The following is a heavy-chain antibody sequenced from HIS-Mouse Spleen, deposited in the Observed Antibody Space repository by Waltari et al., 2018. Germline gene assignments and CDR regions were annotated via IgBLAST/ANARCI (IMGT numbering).Heavy chain of an antibody. CDR2: IDSGGST. V-gene: IGHV3-53*01. D-gene: IGHD6-13*01. CDR1: GFTVSSHY. CDR3: ARGGLAAAGWYFDL. Sequence: EVQLVESGGGLMQRGGSVRLCCAASGFTVSSHYWSGVRRAPGEGLEWVSFIDSGGSTYYAESVKGRFTISRDNSKNTLYLQMNSLRAEDTAVYYCARGGLAAAGWYFDLWGRGTLVTVSS. J-gene: IGHJ2*01.